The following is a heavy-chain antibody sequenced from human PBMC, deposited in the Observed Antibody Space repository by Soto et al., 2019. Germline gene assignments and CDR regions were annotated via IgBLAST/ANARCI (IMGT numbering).Heavy chain of an antibody. V-gene: IGHV1-18*01. Sequence: ASVKVSCKASGYTFTSYGISWVRQAPGQGLEWMGWISAYNGNTNYAQKLQGRVTMTTDTSTSTAYMELRSLRSDDTAVYYCARLDLLGYCSGGSCFLHAFDIWGQGTMVTVSS. CDR2: ISAYNGNT. CDR1: GYTFTSYG. CDR3: ARLDLLGYCSGGSCFLHAFDI. J-gene: IGHJ3*02. D-gene: IGHD2-15*01.